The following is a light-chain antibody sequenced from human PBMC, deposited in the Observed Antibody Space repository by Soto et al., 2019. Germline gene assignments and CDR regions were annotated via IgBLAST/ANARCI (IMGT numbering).Light chain of an antibody. CDR3: QQYNSWPLT. J-gene: IGKJ4*01. CDR1: QRGSNN. Sequence: EIVMTQSPATLSVSPGERATLSCRASQRGSNNLAWYQQKPGQAPRLLIYGASTKATDIPAKFSGSGSGTEFSLTISSLQSEDFALYYCQQYNSWPLTFGGGTQVEI. CDR2: GAS. V-gene: IGKV3-15*01.